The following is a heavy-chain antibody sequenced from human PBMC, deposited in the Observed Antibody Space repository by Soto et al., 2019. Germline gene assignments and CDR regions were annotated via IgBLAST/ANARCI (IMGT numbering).Heavy chain of an antibody. V-gene: IGHV4-30-2*01. J-gene: IGHJ5*02. CDR1: GGSITGGPSS. CDR3: VRESAPSGTNYFDT. CDR2: ISHSGST. D-gene: IGHD6-13*01. Sequence: SETLSLTFSVSGGSITGGPSSWNCVRQPPGKGLEWISYISHSGSTYYNPSLKGRFTVSVDRSKNQFSLKLDSVSAADTAIYYCVRESAPSGTNYFDTWGPGTLVPVYS.